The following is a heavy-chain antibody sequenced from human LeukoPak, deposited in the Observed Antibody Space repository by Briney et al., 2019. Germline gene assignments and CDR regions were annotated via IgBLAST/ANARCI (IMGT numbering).Heavy chain of an antibody. CDR1: YD. J-gene: IGHJ6*02. V-gene: IGHV3-30*18. D-gene: IGHD2-15*01. CDR3: AKDLTILVYYYYGMDV. Sequence: YDMHWVRQAPGKGLEWVAGISYDGGKKYNSDSVKGRFTISRDNSENTVYLQMNSLRVEDTALYFCAKDLTILVYYYYGMDVWGQGTTVTVSS. CDR2: ISYDGGKK.